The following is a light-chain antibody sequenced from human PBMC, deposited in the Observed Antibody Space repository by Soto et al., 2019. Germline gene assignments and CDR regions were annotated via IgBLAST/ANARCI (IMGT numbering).Light chain of an antibody. J-gene: IGLJ3*02. CDR3: CSYTISSSRV. CDR2: DVS. CDR1: SSDVGGYNY. V-gene: IGLV2-14*01. Sequence: QSALTQPASVSGSPGQSITISCSGTSSDVGGYNYVSWYQQHPGKAPKLMLYDVSNRPSGVSNRFSGSKSGNTAALTISGLQAEDEADYYCCSYTISSSRVFGGGTQLTVL.